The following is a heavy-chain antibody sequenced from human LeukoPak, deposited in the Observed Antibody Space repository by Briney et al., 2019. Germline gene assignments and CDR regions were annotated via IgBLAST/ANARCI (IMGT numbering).Heavy chain of an antibody. J-gene: IGHJ3*02. V-gene: IGHV3-30*03. CDR2: ISYDGSNK. D-gene: IGHD6-13*01. CDR3: ARVPGIAWESDAFDI. Sequence: GGSLRLSCAASGFTFSSYGMHWVRQAPGKGLEWVAVISYDGSNKYYADSVKGRFTISRDNSKNTLYLQMNSLRAEDTAVYYCARVPGIAWESDAFDIWGQGTMVTVSS. CDR1: GFTFSSYG.